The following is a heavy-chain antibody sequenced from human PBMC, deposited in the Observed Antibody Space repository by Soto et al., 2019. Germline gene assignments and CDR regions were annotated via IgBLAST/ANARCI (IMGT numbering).Heavy chain of an antibody. CDR2: IAYDGTNK. CDR3: AKVSDRHYAMDV. CDR1: GFTVNSNH. Sequence: GGSLRLSCAASGFTVNSNHMHWVRQAPGEGLEWVAVIAYDGTNKYYRDSVKGRFTVSRDNSKNTLYLLMNSLRPEDTAVYYCAKVSDRHYAMDVWGQGTTVTVSS. J-gene: IGHJ6*02. V-gene: IGHV3-30*18.